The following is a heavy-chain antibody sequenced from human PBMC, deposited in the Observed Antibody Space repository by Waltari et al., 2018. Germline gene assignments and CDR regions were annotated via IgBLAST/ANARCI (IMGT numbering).Heavy chain of an antibody. CDR1: GGTFSSYA. CDR2: IIPIFGTA. Sequence: QVQLVQSGAEVKKPGSSVKVSCKASGGTFSSYAISWVRQAPGQGLEWMGGIIPIFGTANYAQKCQGRVTITADESTSTAYMELSSLRSEDTAVYYCATASMTTVVIYYYGMDVWGQGTTVTVSS. V-gene: IGHV1-69*01. J-gene: IGHJ6*02. D-gene: IGHD4-17*01. CDR3: ATASMTTVVIYYYGMDV.